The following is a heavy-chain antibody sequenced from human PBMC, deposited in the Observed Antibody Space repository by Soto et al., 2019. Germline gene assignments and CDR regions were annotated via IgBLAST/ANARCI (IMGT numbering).Heavy chain of an antibody. V-gene: IGHV5-51*01. J-gene: IGHJ3*02. CDR2: IYPGDSDT. CDR1: GYSFTSYW. Sequence: GESLKISCKGSGYSFTSYWIGWVRQMPGKGLEWMGIIYPGDSDTRYSPSFQGQVTISADKSISTAYLQWSSLKASDTAMYYCARQDPIVVVTATPHDAFDIWGQGTMVTVSS. CDR3: ARQDPIVVVTATPHDAFDI. D-gene: IGHD2-21*02.